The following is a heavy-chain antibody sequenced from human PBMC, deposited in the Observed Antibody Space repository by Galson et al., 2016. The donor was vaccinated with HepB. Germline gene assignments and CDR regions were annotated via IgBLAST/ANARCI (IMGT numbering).Heavy chain of an antibody. D-gene: IGHD5-24*01. Sequence: SLRLSCAASGFIFNLHAMHWVRQAPGKGLEWVAVTWSDVNNKYYGDSVKGRFTISRDNSKNTLYLEMDSLRAEDTAVYYCARERDGYNMGSYYFDSWGQGTLVTVSS. CDR2: TWSDVNNK. CDR1: GFIFNLHA. V-gene: IGHV3-33*01. CDR3: ARERDGYNMGSYYFDS. J-gene: IGHJ4*02.